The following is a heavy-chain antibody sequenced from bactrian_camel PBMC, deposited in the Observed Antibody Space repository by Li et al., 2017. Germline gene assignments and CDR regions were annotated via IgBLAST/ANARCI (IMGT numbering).Heavy chain of an antibody. V-gene: IGHV3S32*01. CDR1: GFIFRDHY. J-gene: IGHJ4*01. Sequence: VQLVESGGGLVQPGESLRLSCAASGFIFRDHYMNWVRQAPGKGPEWVSTINSGGDRIYYADSVKGRFTISRDNAKNTLYLQMNSLKPEDTAMYYCAIGLFADFGLGLGTQVTVS. D-gene: IGHD1*01. CDR2: INSGGDRI.